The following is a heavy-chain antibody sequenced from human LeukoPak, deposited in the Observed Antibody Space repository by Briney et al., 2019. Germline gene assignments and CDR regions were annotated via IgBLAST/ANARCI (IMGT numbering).Heavy chain of an antibody. V-gene: IGHV3-21*01. Sequence: GGSLRLSCAASGFTLSSYSMNWVRQAPGKGLEWVSSISSRSAYIYYTDSVKGRFTISRDNAKNSLYLQMNSLRAEDTAVYYCARDISSDGYNFGGQDYWGQGTLVTVSS. D-gene: IGHD5-12*01. CDR3: ARDISSDGYNFGGQDY. J-gene: IGHJ4*02. CDR1: GFTLSSYS. CDR2: ISSRSAYI.